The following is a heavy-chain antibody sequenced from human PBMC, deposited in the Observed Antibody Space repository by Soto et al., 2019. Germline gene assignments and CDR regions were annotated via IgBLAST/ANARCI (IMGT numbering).Heavy chain of an antibody. V-gene: IGHV1-69*13. CDR3: ARVRVIRGVIPSHFGL. CDR2: IIPIFGTA. D-gene: IGHD3-10*01. Sequence: SVKVSCKASGGTFSSYAISWVRQAPGQGLEWMGGIIPIFGTANYAQKFQGRVTITADESTSTAYMELSSLRSEDTAVYYCARVRVIRGVIPSHFGLWGQGTQVTVSS. J-gene: IGHJ4*02. CDR1: GGTFSSYA.